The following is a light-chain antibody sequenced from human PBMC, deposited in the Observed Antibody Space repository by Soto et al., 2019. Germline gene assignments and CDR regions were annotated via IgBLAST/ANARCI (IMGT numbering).Light chain of an antibody. V-gene: IGKV1-6*01. J-gene: IGKJ2*01. CDR3: LQDYNDPYT. Sequence: AIPMTKSPSSLSASVGDRVTITCRASQGIRNDLGWYQQKPGKAPKLLIYAASSLQSGVPSTFSGSGSGTDFTLTISSLQPEDFATYYCLQDYNDPYTFGQGTKLEIK. CDR1: QGIRND. CDR2: AAS.